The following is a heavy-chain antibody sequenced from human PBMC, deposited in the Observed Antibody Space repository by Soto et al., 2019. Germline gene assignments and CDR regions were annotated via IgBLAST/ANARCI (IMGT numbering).Heavy chain of an antibody. D-gene: IGHD2-2*01. CDR3: VRDSARIVVGPPVHVDSWFDP. J-gene: IGHJ5*02. CDR2: ISGSGDNI. CDR1: GFAFSDYF. Sequence: PGGSLRLSCAASGFAFSDYFMSWIRQAPGKGLEWVSFISGSGDNIKYADSVKGRFTISRDNAKNSLYLQMNSLREEDTAVYYCVRDSARIVVGPPVHVDSWFDPWGQGTLVIVSA. V-gene: IGHV3-11*04.